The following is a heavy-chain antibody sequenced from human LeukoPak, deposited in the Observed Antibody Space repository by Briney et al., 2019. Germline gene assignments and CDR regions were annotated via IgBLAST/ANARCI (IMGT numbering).Heavy chain of an antibody. CDR2: ISGSGGST. CDR1: GFTFSSYA. D-gene: IGHD3-16*02. Sequence: PGGSLRLSCAASGFTFSSYAMSWVRQAPGKGLEWVSGISGSGGSTYYADSVKGRFAISRDYSKNTLYLQMNSLRAEDTAVYYCAKDRSSYLIGAFDIWGQGTMVTVSS. CDR3: AKDRSSYLIGAFDI. J-gene: IGHJ3*02. V-gene: IGHV3-23*01.